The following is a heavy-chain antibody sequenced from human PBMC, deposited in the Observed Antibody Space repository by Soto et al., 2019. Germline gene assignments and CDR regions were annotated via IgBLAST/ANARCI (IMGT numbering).Heavy chain of an antibody. J-gene: IGHJ5*02. Sequence: PSETLSLTCAVSGGSISSGGYSWSWIRQPPGKGLEWIGYIYHSGSTYYNPSLKSRVTISVDTSKNQFSLKLSSVTAADTAVYYCARAVFTTSNWFDPWGQGTLVTVSS. CDR2: IYHSGST. V-gene: IGHV4-30-2*01. CDR1: GGSISSGGYS. CDR3: ARAVFTTSNWFDP. D-gene: IGHD1-1*01.